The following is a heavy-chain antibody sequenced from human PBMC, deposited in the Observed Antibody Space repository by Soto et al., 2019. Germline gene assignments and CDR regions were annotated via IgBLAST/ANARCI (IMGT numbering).Heavy chain of an antibody. CDR1: GYTFTNYW. CDR2: IYPGNSDP. D-gene: IGHD6-6*01. J-gene: IGHJ4*02. CDR3: ARASYSSASYFDF. V-gene: IGHV5-51*01. Sequence: GESLKISCKGSGYTFTNYWIGWVRQMPGKGLECMGIIYPGNSDPRYSPSLRGQVTLSADRSITTAYLQLSSLKASDTAMYYCARASYSSASYFDFWGQGTLVTVSS.